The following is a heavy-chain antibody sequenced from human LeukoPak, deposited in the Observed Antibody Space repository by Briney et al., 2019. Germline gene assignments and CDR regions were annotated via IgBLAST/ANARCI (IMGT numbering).Heavy chain of an antibody. CDR1: GFTFSSYS. CDR2: ISSSSSYI. J-gene: IGHJ3*02. Sequence: GGSLRLSCAASGFTFSSYSMNWVRQAPGKGLEWVSSISSSSSYIYYADPVKGRFTISRDNAKNSLYLQMNSLRAEDTAVYYCARDISTGTTRGHAFDIWGQGTMVTVSS. V-gene: IGHV3-21*01. D-gene: IGHD1-1*01. CDR3: ARDISTGTTRGHAFDI.